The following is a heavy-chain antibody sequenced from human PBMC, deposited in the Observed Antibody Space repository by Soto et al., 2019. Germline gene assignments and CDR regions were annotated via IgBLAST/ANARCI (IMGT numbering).Heavy chain of an antibody. CDR2: ISSSSSYI. V-gene: IGHV3-21*01. CDR3: ARDPAAGVRYNWFDP. CDR1: GFTFSSYS. D-gene: IGHD6-13*01. Sequence: EVQLVESGGGLVKPGGSLRLSCAASGFTFSSYSMNWVREAPGKGLEWVSSISSSSSYIYYADSVKGRFTISRDNAKNSLYLQMNCLRAEDTAVYYCARDPAAGVRYNWFDPWGQGTLVTVSS. J-gene: IGHJ5*02.